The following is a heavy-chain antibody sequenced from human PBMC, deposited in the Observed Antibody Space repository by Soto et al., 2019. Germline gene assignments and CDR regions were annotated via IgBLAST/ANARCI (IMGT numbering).Heavy chain of an antibody. CDR3: ARVGPYCGGDCYSPPP. V-gene: IGHV4-38-2*02. CDR2: IYHSGST. CDR1: GYSIRNGYY. J-gene: IGHJ5*02. D-gene: IGHD2-21*02. Sequence: PSETLSLTCTVSGYSIRNGYYWGWIRQPPGKGLEWIGTIYHSGSTYHNPSLKSRVTISVDTSENHFSLKLSSVTAADTAVYYCARVGPYCGGDCYSPPPWGQGTLVNVSS.